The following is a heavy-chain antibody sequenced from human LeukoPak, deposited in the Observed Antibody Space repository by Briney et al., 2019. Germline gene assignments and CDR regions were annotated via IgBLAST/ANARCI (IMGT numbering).Heavy chain of an antibody. V-gene: IGHV4-59*01. CDR1: GGSISSYY. CDR2: IYYSGST. Sequence: SETLSLTCTVSGGSISSYYWSWIRQPPGKGLEGIGYIYYSGSTNYNPSLKSRVTISVDTSKNQFSLKLSSVTAADTAVYYCARLAYCSSTSCYIGAFDIWGQGTMVTVSS. J-gene: IGHJ3*02. CDR3: ARLAYCSSTSCYIGAFDI. D-gene: IGHD2-2*02.